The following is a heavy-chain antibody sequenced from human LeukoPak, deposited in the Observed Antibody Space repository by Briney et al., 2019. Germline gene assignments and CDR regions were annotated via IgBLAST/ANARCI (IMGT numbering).Heavy chain of an antibody. CDR2: ISYDGSNK. CDR1: GFTFSSHG. D-gene: IGHD2-15*01. Sequence: GGSLRLSCAASGFTFSSHGMHWVRQAPGKGLEWVAVISYDGSNKYYADSVKGRFTISRDNSKNTLYLQMNSLRAEDTAVYYCAKDQARRVVVKSFDYWGQGTLVTVSS. V-gene: IGHV3-30*18. CDR3: AKDQARRVVVKSFDY. J-gene: IGHJ4*02.